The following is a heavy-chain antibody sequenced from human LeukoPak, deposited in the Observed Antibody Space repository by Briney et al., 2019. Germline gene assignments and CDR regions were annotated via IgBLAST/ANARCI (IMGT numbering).Heavy chain of an antibody. CDR2: ISYDGNNG. J-gene: IGHJ4*02. CDR3: AGAGGGGYNFFDY. V-gene: IGHV3-30*09. CDR1: GFTFSNHA. D-gene: IGHD5-24*01. Sequence: SGGSLRLSCAASGFTFSNHAMHWVRQAPGKGLEWVAVISYDGNNGFYADSVKGRFAISRDNSKNTLYLQMISLSAGDTAVYYCAGAGGGGYNFFDYWGQGILVTVSS.